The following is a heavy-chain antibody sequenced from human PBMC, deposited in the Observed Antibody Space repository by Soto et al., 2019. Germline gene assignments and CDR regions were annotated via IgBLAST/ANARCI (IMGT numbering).Heavy chain of an antibody. CDR1: GGSISRYY. Sequence: SETLFLTCTVSGGSISRYYWSWIRQPPGKGLEWIGYIYYSGSTNYNPSLKSRVTISVDTSKNQFSLKLSSVTAADTAVYYCARATRDGYNSYYFDYWGQGTLVTVS. D-gene: IGHD1-1*01. CDR2: IYYSGST. V-gene: IGHV4-59*01. J-gene: IGHJ4*02. CDR3: ARATRDGYNSYYFDY.